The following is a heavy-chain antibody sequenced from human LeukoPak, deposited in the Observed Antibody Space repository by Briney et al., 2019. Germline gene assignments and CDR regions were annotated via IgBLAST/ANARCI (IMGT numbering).Heavy chain of an antibody. CDR2: IYSGGST. Sequence: PGGSLRLSCAASGFTVSSNYMSWVRQAPGKGLEWVSVIYSGGSTYYTDSVKGRFTISRDNSKNTLYLQMNSLRAEDTAVYYCASLYDSSGYYSTGWSYYFDYWGQGTLVTVS. D-gene: IGHD3-22*01. CDR1: GFTVSSNY. CDR3: ASLYDSSGYYSTGWSYYFDY. J-gene: IGHJ4*02. V-gene: IGHV3-66*02.